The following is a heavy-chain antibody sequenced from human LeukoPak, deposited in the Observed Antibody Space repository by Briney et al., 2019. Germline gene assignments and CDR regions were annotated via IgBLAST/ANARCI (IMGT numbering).Heavy chain of an antibody. D-gene: IGHD5-18*01. J-gene: IGHJ4*02. CDR3: AKEWVPGYSYGYDY. V-gene: IGHV3-23*01. CDR1: GFTFNSYA. CDR2: ISGSGGST. Sequence: GGSLRLSCAASGFTFNSYAMIWVRQAPGKGLEWVSAISGSGGSTYYADSVKGRFTISRDNSKNTLYLQMNSLRAEDTAVYYCAKEWVPGYSYGYDYWGQGTLVTVSS.